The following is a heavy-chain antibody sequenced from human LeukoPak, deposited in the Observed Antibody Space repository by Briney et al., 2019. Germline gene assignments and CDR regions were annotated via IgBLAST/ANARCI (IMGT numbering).Heavy chain of an antibody. Sequence: GASVKVSCKASGGTFSSYAISWVRQAPGQGLEWMGGIIPIFGTANYAQKFQGRVTVTADESTSTAYMELSSLRSEDTAVYYCARSPRGDFGSGWYPFDYWGQGTLVTVSS. J-gene: IGHJ4*02. CDR3: ARSPRGDFGSGWYPFDY. CDR1: GGTFSSYA. D-gene: IGHD6-19*01. CDR2: IIPIFGTA. V-gene: IGHV1-69*13.